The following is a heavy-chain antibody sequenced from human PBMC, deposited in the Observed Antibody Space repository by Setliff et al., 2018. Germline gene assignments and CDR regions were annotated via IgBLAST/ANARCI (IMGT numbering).Heavy chain of an antibody. J-gene: IGHJ3*02. V-gene: IGHV4-61*02. CDR3: ARGPGAATGEGFDI. CDR2: MYGNS. Sequence: SETLSLTCTVSGDSISSRTYYWSWIRQPAGKGLEWIGRMYGNSNYNPSLKSRVTMSIDTSKNKFSLKLSSVTAADTAVYYCARGPGAATGEGFDIWGQGTMVTVSS. CDR1: GDSISSRTYY. D-gene: IGHD7-27*01.